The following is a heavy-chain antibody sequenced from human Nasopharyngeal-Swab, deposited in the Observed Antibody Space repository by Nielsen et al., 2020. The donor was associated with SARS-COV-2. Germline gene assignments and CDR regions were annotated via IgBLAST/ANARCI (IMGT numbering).Heavy chain of an antibody. Sequence: SETLSLTCTVSGGSISSSSYYWGWIRQPPGKGLEWIGSIYYSGSTYYNPSLKSRVTISVDTSKNQFSLKLSSVTAADTAVYYCARVLGYCSSTSCYEPYDYGMDVWGQGTTVTVSS. CDR2: IYYSGST. CDR3: ARVLGYCSSTSCYEPYDYGMDV. CDR1: GGSISSSSYY. J-gene: IGHJ6*02. D-gene: IGHD2-2*01. V-gene: IGHV4-39*01.